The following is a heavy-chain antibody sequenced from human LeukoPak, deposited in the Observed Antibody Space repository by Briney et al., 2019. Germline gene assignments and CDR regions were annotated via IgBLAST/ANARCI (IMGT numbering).Heavy chain of an antibody. V-gene: IGHV4-39*01. CDR3: ARSIRCSGGSCYSTPRLVRFDI. D-gene: IGHD2-15*01. Sequence: PSETLSLICIVSGDSISSMSYYWGWIRQPPGKGLEWIGGIYYSGSIYYNPSLKSRVTISVDTSKNRFSLKLSFVTAADTAVYYCARSIRCSGGSCYSTPRLVRFDIWGQGTLVTVSS. CDR2: IYYSGSI. J-gene: IGHJ4*02. CDR1: GDSISSMSYY.